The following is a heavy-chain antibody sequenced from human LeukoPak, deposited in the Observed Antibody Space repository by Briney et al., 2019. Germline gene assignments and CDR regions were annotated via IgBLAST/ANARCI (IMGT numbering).Heavy chain of an antibody. V-gene: IGHV5-51*01. CDR3: ARGGRGYSGYLYYFDY. CDR1: GYSFTSYW. D-gene: IGHD5-12*01. Sequence: GESLKISCKGSGYSFTSYWIGWVRQMPGKGLEWMGIIYPGDSDTRYSPSFQGQVTISADKSISTAYLQWSSLKASDTAMYYCARGGRGYSGYLYYFDYWGQGTPVTVSS. CDR2: IYPGDSDT. J-gene: IGHJ4*02.